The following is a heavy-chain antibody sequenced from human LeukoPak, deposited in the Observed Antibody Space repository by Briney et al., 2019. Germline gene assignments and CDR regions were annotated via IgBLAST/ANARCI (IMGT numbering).Heavy chain of an antibody. J-gene: IGHJ4*02. CDR1: GYTFTSYG. Sequence: ASVKVSCKASGYTFTSYGISWVRQAPGQGLEWMGRINPNSGGTNYAQKFQGRVTMTRDTSISTAYMELSRLRSDDTAVYYCARDRDTAMVIFDYWGQGTLVTVSS. D-gene: IGHD5-18*01. CDR2: INPNSGGT. CDR3: ARDRDTAMVIFDY. V-gene: IGHV1-2*06.